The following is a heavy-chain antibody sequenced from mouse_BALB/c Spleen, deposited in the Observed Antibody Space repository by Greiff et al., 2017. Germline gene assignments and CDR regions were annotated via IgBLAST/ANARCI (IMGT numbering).Heavy chain of an antibody. CDR1: GYTFTDYN. V-gene: IGHV1-18*01. CDR3: ARENTVVPSFDY. D-gene: IGHD1-1*01. Sequence: EVQLQQSGPELVKPGASVKIPCKASGYTFTDYNMDWVKQSHGKSLEWIGDINPNNGGTIYNQKFKGKATLTVDKSSSTAYMELRSLTSEDTAVYYCARENTVVPSFDYWGQGTTLTVSS. J-gene: IGHJ2*01. CDR2: INPNNGGT.